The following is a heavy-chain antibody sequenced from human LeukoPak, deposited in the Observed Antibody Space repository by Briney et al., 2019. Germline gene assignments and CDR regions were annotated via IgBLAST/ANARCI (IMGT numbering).Heavy chain of an antibody. J-gene: IGHJ4*02. D-gene: IGHD2-21*02. Sequence: ASVKVSCKASGFTFTGYYIHWVRQAPGQGLEWMGYIIPHSGGTNSPQKFQARVTMTTDTSISAAYMELSSLISDDTAMYYCVREGNELLSKNFDYWGQGTLVTVSS. V-gene: IGHV1-2*02. CDR2: IIPHSGGT. CDR3: VREGNELLSKNFDY. CDR1: GFTFTGYY.